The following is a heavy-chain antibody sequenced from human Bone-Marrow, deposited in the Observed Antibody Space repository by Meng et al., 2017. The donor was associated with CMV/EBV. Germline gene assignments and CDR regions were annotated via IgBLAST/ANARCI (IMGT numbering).Heavy chain of an antibody. Sequence: ASVKVSCKASGYTFSSYGITWVRQAPGQGLEWMGWISTYNGNTNYAQKLQGRVTITTDKSTSTAYMELSSLRSDDTAVYYCARDSTSYCRATSCLYAAFDYWGQGTLVTFSS. D-gene: IGHD2-2*01. J-gene: IGHJ4*01. CDR1: GYTFSSYG. V-gene: IGHV1-18*04. CDR2: ISTYNGNT. CDR3: ARDSTSYCRATSCLYAAFDY.